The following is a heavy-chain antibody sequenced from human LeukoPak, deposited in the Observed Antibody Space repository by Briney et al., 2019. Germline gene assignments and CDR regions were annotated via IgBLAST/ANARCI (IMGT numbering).Heavy chain of an antibody. CDR3: AELGITMIGGV. Sequence: GGSLRLSCAASGFTFSSYEMNWVRQAPGKGLEWVSYISSSCSTIYYADSVKGRFTISRDNAKNSLYLQMNSLRAEDTAVYYCAELGITMIGGVWGKGTTVTISS. CDR1: GFTFSSYE. J-gene: IGHJ6*04. CDR2: ISSSCSTI. V-gene: IGHV3-48*03. D-gene: IGHD3-10*02.